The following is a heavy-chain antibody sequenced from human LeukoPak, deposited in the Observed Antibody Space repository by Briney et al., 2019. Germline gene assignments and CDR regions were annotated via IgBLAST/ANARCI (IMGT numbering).Heavy chain of an antibody. CDR1: GGSISSYY. D-gene: IGHD3-3*01. V-gene: IGHV4-59*08. CDR2: IYYSGST. CDR3: ARRRVDNDFWSGYYYYGMDV. J-gene: IGHJ6*02. Sequence: SETLSLTCTVSGGSISSYYWSWIRQPPGKGLEWIGYIYYSGSTNYNPSLKSRVTISVDTSKNQFSLRLSSVTAADTAVYYCARRRVDNDFWSGYYYYGMDVWGQGTTVTVSS.